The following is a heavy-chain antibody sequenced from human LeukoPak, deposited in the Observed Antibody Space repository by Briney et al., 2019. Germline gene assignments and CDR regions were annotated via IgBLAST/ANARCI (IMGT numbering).Heavy chain of an antibody. Sequence: SETLSLTCTVSGGSISSYYWSWIRQPPGKGLEWIGYIYYSGSTNYNPSLKSRVTISVDTSKNQFSLKLSSVTAADTAVYYCARTTEGGYTYDYFYYYYMDVWGKGTTVIISS. V-gene: IGHV4-59*01. D-gene: IGHD5-18*01. CDR2: IYYSGST. CDR1: GGSISSYY. CDR3: ARTTEGGYTYDYFYYYYMDV. J-gene: IGHJ6*03.